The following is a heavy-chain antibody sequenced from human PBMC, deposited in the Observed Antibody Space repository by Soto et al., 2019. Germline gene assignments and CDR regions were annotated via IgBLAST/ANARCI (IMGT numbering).Heavy chain of an antibody. D-gene: IGHD4-17*01. CDR2: IYHSGST. J-gene: IGHJ4*02. CDR1: GGSISSGGYS. CDR3: ARQMTTVTTVDY. V-gene: IGHV4-30-2*01. Sequence: SETPSLTCAVSGGSISSGGYSWSWIRQPPGKGLEWIGYIYHSGSTYYNPSLKSRVTISVDRSKNQFSLKLSSVTAADTAVYYCARQMTTVTTVDYWGQGTLVTVSS.